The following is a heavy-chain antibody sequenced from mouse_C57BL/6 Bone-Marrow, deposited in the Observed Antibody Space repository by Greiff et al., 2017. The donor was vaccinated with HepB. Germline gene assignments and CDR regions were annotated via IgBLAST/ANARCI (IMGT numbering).Heavy chain of an antibody. CDR2: IYPGSGNT. J-gene: IGHJ3*01. D-gene: IGHD1-1*01. CDR1: GYTFTDYY. CDR3: AREGDYGSSYAY. Sequence: QVQLKQSGAELVRPGASVKLSCKASGYTFTDYYINWVKQRPGQGLEWIARIYPGSGNTYYNEKFKGKATLTAEKSSSTAYMQLSSLTSEDSAVYFCAREGDYGSSYAYWGQGTLVTVSA. V-gene: IGHV1-76*01.